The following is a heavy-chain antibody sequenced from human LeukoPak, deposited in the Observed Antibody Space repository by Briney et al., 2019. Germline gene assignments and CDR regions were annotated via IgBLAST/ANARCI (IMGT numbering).Heavy chain of an antibody. D-gene: IGHD2-15*01. CDR2: IYYSGST. Sequence: PSETLSLTCTVSGGSISSSSYYWGWIRQPPGKGLEWIGIIYYSGSTYYNPSLKSRVTISVDTYKNQFSLKLSSVTAADTAVYYCASLTSMVASDYWGQGTLVTVSS. CDR1: GGSISSSSYY. V-gene: IGHV4-39*01. J-gene: IGHJ4*02. CDR3: ASLTSMVASDY.